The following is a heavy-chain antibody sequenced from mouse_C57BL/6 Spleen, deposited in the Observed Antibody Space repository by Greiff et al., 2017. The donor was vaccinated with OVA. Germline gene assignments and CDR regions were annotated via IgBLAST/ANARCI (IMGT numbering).Heavy chain of an antibody. V-gene: IGHV1-64*01. J-gene: IGHJ2*01. D-gene: IGHD1-1*01. Sequence: VQLQQPGAELVKPGASVKLSCKASGYTFTSYWMHWVKQRPGQGLEWIGMIHPNSGSTNYNEKFKSKATLTEDKSSSTAYMQLSSLTSEDSAVYYCAKLSTTVGATDYWGQGTTLTVSS. CDR3: AKLSTTVGATDY. CDR1: GYTFTSYW. CDR2: IHPNSGST.